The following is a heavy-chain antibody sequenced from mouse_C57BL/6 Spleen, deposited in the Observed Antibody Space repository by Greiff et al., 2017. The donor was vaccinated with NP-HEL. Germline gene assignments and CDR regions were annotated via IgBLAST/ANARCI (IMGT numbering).Heavy chain of an antibody. V-gene: IGHV2-2*01. Sequence: QVQLQQSGPGLVQPSQSLSITCTVSGFSLTSYGVHWVRQSPGKGLEWLGVIWSGGSTDYNVAFISRLSISKDNSKSQVFFKMNSLQADDTAIYYCARGGGPFAYWGQGTLVTVSA. CDR2: IWSGGST. J-gene: IGHJ3*01. CDR3: ARGGGPFAY. CDR1: GFSLTSYG.